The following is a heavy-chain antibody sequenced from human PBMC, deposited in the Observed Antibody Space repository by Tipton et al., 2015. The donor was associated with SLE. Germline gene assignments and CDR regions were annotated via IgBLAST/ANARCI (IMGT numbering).Heavy chain of an antibody. Sequence: GLVKPSGTLSLTCAVSGDSISSPKWWSWVRQPPGKGLEWIGEIYHSGTTNNNLSLKSRVTISVDKSKNQFSLKLKSVTAADTAVYFCARTDGAGADWYFDLWGRGTPVTVSS. CDR3: ARTDGAGADWYFDL. CDR1: GDSISSPKW. V-gene: IGHV4-4*02. CDR2: IYHSGTT. D-gene: IGHD6-19*01. J-gene: IGHJ2*01.